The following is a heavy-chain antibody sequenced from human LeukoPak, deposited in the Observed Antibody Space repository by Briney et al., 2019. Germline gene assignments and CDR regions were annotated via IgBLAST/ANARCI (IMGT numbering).Heavy chain of an antibody. Sequence: GGSLRLSCAASGFTFSSYGMHWVRQAPGKGLEWVSGISPSGDIKYYVDSVKGRFTISRDNSKNTLYLQMNSLRAEDTAVYYCAKDLESMIVVVSGKALDYWGQGTLVTVSS. CDR3: AKDLESMIVVVSGKALDY. D-gene: IGHD3-22*01. V-gene: IGHV3-NL1*01. CDR1: GFTFSSYG. CDR2: ISPSGDIK. J-gene: IGHJ4*02.